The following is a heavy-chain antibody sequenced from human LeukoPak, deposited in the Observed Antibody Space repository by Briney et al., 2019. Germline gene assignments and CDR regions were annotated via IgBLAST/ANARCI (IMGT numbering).Heavy chain of an antibody. V-gene: IGHV4-34*01. CDR2: INQSGST. J-gene: IGHJ5*02. D-gene: IGHD2-15*01. CDR3: ARGDIVVVVAARHLSNWFDP. CDR1: GGSFSGYY. Sequence: SETLSLTCAVYGGSFSGYYWSWLRQPPGKGLEWIGEINQSGSTNYNPSLKSRVTISVDTSKNQFSLKLSSVTAADTAVYYCARGDIVVVVAARHLSNWFDPWGQGTLVTVSS.